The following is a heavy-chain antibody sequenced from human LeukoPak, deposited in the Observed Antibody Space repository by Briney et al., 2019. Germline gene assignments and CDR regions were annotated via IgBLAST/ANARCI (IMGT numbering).Heavy chain of an antibody. CDR2: FDPEDGEA. J-gene: IGHJ4*02. CDR1: GYTLTELS. Sequence: ASVKVSCKVSGYTLTELSMHWVRQAPGKGLEWMGGFDPEDGEAIYAQKFQGRVTMTEDTSTDTAYMELSSLRSEDTAVYYCATDPYDSSGYYYGYWGQGTLVTVSS. D-gene: IGHD3-22*01. V-gene: IGHV1-24*01. CDR3: ATDPYDSSGYYYGY.